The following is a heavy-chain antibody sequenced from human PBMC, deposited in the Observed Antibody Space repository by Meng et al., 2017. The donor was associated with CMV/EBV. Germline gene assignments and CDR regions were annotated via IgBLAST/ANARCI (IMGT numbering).Heavy chain of an antibody. CDR3: ARSRITIFGVVTHPDY. J-gene: IGHJ4*02. CDR2: INPNSGGT. D-gene: IGHD3-3*01. V-gene: IGHV1-2*02. Sequence: ASVKVSCKASGYTFTGYYMHWVRQAPGQGLEWMGWINPNSGGTNYAQKFQGRVTMTRDTSISTAYMELSRLRSDDTAVYYCARSRITIFGVVTHPDYWGQGTLVTVSS. CDR1: GYTFTGYY.